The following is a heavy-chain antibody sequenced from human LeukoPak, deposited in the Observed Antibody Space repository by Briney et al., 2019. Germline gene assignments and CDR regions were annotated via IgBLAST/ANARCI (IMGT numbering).Heavy chain of an antibody. D-gene: IGHD4-17*01. CDR1: GYTFTSHD. J-gene: IGHJ4*02. CDR3: ARGPYRSYGDYGY. V-gene: IGHV1-8*01. Sequence: GASVKVSCKASGYTFTSHDINWVRQATGQGLEWMGWMNPNSGNTGYAQKFQGRVTMTRNTSISTAYMELSSLRSEDTAVYYCARGPYRSYGDYGYWGQGTLVTVSS. CDR2: MNPNSGNT.